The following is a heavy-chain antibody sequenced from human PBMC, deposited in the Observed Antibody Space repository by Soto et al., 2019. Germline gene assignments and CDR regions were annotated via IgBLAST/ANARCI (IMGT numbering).Heavy chain of an antibody. V-gene: IGHV3-48*03. CDR2: LSGSGDIM. CDR3: ARGRHLED. Sequence: EVQLGESGGPSVQPGGSLRLSFAASGFTFRNDDGNWVRQAPGKGLEWVSFLSGSGDIMYYADSVKGRCTISRDNAKNSLHLQMNSLSAEDTAVSYCARGRHLEDWGQGALVTVSS. J-gene: IGHJ4*02. CDR1: GFTFRNDD.